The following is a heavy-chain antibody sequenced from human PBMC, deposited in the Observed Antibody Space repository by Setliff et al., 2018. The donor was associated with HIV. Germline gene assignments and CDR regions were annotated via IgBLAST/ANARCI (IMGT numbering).Heavy chain of an antibody. J-gene: IGHJ6*03. CDR1: GGSISSYY. D-gene: IGHD6-19*01. V-gene: IGHV4-59*01. Sequence: SETLSLTCTVSGGSISSYYWSWIRQPPGKGLEWIGYIYYNGNTNYNPSLKSRVTISVDTSKNQLSLKLSSVTAADTAVYYCARGNGWYYYYMDVWGKGTTVTVSS. CDR2: IYYNGNT. CDR3: ARGNGWYYYYMDV.